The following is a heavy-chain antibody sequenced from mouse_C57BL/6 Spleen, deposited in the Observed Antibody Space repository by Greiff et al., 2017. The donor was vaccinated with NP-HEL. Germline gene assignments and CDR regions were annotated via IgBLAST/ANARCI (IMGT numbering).Heavy chain of an antibody. CDR3: AREGYDGYYVDWYFDV. Sequence: VKLQESGPGLVQPSQSLSITCTVSGFSLTSYGVHWVRQSPGKGLEWLGVIWSGGSTDYNAAFISRLSIRKDNSKSQVFFKMNSLQDDDTAIYYCAREGYDGYYVDWYFDVWGTGTTVTVSS. D-gene: IGHD2-3*01. V-gene: IGHV2-2*01. J-gene: IGHJ1*03. CDR1: GFSLTSYG. CDR2: IWSGGST.